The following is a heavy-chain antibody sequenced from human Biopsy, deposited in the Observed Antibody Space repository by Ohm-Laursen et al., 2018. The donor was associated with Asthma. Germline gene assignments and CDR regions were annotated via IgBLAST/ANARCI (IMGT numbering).Heavy chain of an antibody. Sequence: SLRLSCTASGLTFRNYGMHWVRQAPGKGLEWVALISFDGSTKYFADSVKGRFTISRDNSKNTLYLQMNSLRAEDTAVYYCAREGVAGTHIEDWGQGTLVTVSS. V-gene: IGHV3-30*03. D-gene: IGHD6-19*01. CDR1: GLTFRNYG. CDR2: ISFDGSTK. CDR3: AREGVAGTHIED. J-gene: IGHJ4*02.